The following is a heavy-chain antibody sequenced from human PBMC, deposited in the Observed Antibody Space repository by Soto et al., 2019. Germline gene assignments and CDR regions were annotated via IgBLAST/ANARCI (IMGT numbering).Heavy chain of an antibody. J-gene: IGHJ4*02. Sequence: GGSVNVSCKTSGYTFANYAVHWVRQAPGQRLEWMGWINAGNGNTKYSPEFQGRVTITRXXXXXXAXMXLXXXGSEXTAVYYCARGIELWLGFDFWGQGTLVSASS. CDR2: INAGNGNT. D-gene: IGHD5-18*01. CDR3: ARGIELWLGFDF. V-gene: IGHV1-3*01. CDR1: GYTFANYA.